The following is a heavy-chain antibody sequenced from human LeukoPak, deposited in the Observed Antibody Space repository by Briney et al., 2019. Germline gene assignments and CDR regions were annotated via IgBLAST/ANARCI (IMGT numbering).Heavy chain of an antibody. J-gene: IGHJ5*02. CDR3: AREGYSSSWWRTNWFDP. D-gene: IGHD6-13*01. V-gene: IGHV1-2*02. CDR1: GYTFTGYY. CDR2: INPNSGGT. Sequence: GASVKVSCKASGYTFTGYYMHWVRQAPGQGLEWMGWINPNSGGTNYTQKFQGRVTMTRDTSISTAYMELSRLRSDDTAVYYCAREGYSSSWWRTNWFDPWGQGTLVTVSS.